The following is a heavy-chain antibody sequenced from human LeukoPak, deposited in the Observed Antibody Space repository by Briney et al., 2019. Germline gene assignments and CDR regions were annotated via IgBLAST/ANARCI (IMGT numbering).Heavy chain of an antibody. Sequence: GGSLRLSCAASGFTFSDYHMSWIRQAPGKGLEWVSYISSSGSTIYYADSVKGRFTISRDNAKNSLYLQMNSLRAEDTAVYYCASTLPTDDAFDIWGQGTMVTVSS. CDR1: GFTFSDYH. V-gene: IGHV3-11*01. CDR2: ISSSGSTI. CDR3: ASTLPTDDAFDI. J-gene: IGHJ3*02.